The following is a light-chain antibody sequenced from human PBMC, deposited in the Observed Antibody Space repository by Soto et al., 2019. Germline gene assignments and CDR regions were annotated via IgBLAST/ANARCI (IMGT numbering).Light chain of an antibody. V-gene: IGKV3-20*01. CDR2: DAS. J-gene: IGKJ1*01. CDR1: QSVSSSY. Sequence: EIVLTQSPGILSLSPGERATLSCRASQSVSSSYLAWYQQKPGQAPRLLIYDASSRATGIPDRFSGSGSGTDFTLTISRLEPEDFATYYCQQYYSYPWTFGQGTKVEIK. CDR3: QQYYSYPWT.